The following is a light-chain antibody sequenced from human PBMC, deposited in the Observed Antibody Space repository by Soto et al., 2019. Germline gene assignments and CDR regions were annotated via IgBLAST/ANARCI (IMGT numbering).Light chain of an antibody. CDR3: QQYGSSPLT. J-gene: IGKJ1*01. Sequence: EIVLTQSPGTLSLSPGERATLSCRASQSVSSSYLAWYQQKPGQAPRLLIYGACSRATGIPDRFSGSGSETDFTLTISRLGPEDVAVYYCQQYGSSPLTFGQGTKVEIK. CDR2: GAC. V-gene: IGKV3-20*01. CDR1: QSVSSSY.